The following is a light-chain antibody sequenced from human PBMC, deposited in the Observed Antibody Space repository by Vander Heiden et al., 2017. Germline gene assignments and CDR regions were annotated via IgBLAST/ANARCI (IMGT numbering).Light chain of an antibody. CDR2: AAS. CDR3: QKDYSASWT. Sequence: DIQMTQSPSSLSASVGDRVTITCRASQGISNYLAWYQQKPGKVPKLLIYAASTFQSGVPSPFRGSGSGTDFTLTISSLQPEDVATYYCQKDYSASWTFGQGTKVEIK. J-gene: IGKJ1*01. CDR1: QGISNY. V-gene: IGKV1-27*01.